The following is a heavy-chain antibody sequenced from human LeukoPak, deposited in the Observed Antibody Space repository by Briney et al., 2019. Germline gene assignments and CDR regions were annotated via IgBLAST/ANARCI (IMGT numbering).Heavy chain of an antibody. V-gene: IGHV3-48*01. J-gene: IGHJ3*02. CDR3: ARDRVDYDAFDI. CDR1: GFTFSPYS. Sequence: PGGSLRLSCTASGFTFSPYSMNWVRQSPGKGLEWLSYITGSSDTIYYADSVKGRFTISRDNAKNSLSLHMNSLRAEDTAVYYCARDRVDYDAFDIWGQGTMVTVSS. CDR2: ITGSSDTI. D-gene: IGHD5-12*01.